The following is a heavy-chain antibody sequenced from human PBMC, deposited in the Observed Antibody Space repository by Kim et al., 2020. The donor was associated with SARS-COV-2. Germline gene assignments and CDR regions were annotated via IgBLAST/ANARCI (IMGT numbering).Heavy chain of an antibody. CDR3: ARGGTGMDV. V-gene: IGHV3-13*01. D-gene: IGHD3-10*01. J-gene: IGHJ6*02. Sequence: DTYYPGSVKGRFTISRENAKNSLYLQMTSLGAGDTAVYYCARGGTGMDVWGQGTAVTVSS. CDR2: DT.